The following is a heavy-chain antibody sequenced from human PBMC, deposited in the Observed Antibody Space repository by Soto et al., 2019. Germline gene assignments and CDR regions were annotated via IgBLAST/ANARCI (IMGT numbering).Heavy chain of an antibody. D-gene: IGHD2-15*01. CDR1: GGSITTGGYY. CDR2: RYYSEST. V-gene: IGHV4-31*03. Sequence: PSETLSLTCTVSGGSITTGGYYWSWIRQLPGKGLEWIGHRYYSESTYYNLSLKSRVSISLDTSKNQFSLKLSFVTAADTAMYYCARTKCSGGSCYSWSLDYWGQGTPVTAPQ. J-gene: IGHJ4*02. CDR3: ARTKCSGGSCYSWSLDY.